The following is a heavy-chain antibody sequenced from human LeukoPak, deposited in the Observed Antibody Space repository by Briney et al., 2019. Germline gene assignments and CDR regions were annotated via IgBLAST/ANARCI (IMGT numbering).Heavy chain of an antibody. Sequence: GGSLRLSRADSRLTLSSYWMSWVRQAPGRGLEWVSSISSSSSYIYYADSVKGRFTISRDNAKNSLYLQMNSLRAEDTAVYYCAIFSYGSFDYWGQGTLVTVSS. V-gene: IGHV3-21*01. CDR3: AIFSYGSFDY. CDR2: ISSSSSYI. J-gene: IGHJ4*02. D-gene: IGHD3-9*01. CDR1: RLTLSSYW.